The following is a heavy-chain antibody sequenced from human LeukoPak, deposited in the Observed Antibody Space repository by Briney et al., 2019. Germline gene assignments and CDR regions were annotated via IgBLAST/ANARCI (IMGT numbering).Heavy chain of an antibody. CDR1: GYTFTGYY. CDR3: ARDLTMFVVVPGY. D-gene: IGHD3-10*02. J-gene: IGHJ4*02. CDR2: INPNSGDT. Sequence: ASVTVSCKASGYTFTGYYLHWVRQAPGQGLEWMGWINPNSGDTNYAQKFQGRVTMTRDTSINTAYMELSRLRSDDAAVYHCARDLTMFVVVPGYWGQRTLVTVSS. V-gene: IGHV1-2*02.